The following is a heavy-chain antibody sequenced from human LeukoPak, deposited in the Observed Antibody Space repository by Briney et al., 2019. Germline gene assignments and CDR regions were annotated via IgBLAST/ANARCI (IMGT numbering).Heavy chain of an antibody. Sequence: SETLSLTCTVSGGSISSSSYYWGWIRQPPGMGLEWIGIIYYSGTTYYNPSLKSRVTISVDTSKNQFSLNLRSVTAADTAVYYCAREPYDSFDPWGQGTLVTVSS. CDR1: GGSISSSSYY. CDR2: IYYSGTT. J-gene: IGHJ5*02. V-gene: IGHV4-39*02. CDR3: AREPYDSFDP. D-gene: IGHD3-16*01.